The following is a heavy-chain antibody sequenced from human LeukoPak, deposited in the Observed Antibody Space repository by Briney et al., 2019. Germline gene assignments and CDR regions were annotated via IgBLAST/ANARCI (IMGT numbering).Heavy chain of an antibody. V-gene: IGHV1-2*02. Sequence: VASVKVSFKASGYTFTGYYMHWVRQAPGQGLEWMGWINPNSGGTNYAQRFQGRVTMTRDTSISTAYMELSRLRSDDTAVYYCARALYGGGGFDYWGQETLVTVCS. J-gene: IGHJ4*02. CDR3: ARALYGGGGFDY. CDR2: INPNSGGT. D-gene: IGHD4-23*01. CDR1: GYTFTGYY.